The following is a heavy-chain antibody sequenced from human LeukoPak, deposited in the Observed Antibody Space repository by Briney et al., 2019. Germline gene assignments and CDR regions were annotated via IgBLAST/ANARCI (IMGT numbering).Heavy chain of an antibody. J-gene: IGHJ4*02. CDR2: ISYDGSNK. CDR3: AKSPPYGDYLFDY. V-gene: IGHV3-30*18. D-gene: IGHD4-17*01. CDR1: GFTFSSYG. Sequence: GRSLRLSCAASGFTFSSYGMHWVRQAPGKGLEWVAVISYDGSNKYYADSVKGRFTISRDNSKNTLYLQMNSLRAEDTDVYYCAKSPPYGDYLFDYWGQGTLVTVSS.